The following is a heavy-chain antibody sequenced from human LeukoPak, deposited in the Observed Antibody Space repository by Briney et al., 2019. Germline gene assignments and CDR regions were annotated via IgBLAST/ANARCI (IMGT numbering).Heavy chain of an antibody. J-gene: IGHJ4*02. V-gene: IGHV3-66*01. D-gene: IGHD3-22*01. CDR1: GFTVSSNY. CDR2: IYSGGGT. CDR3: ARNYYDSSAYYYFDY. Sequence: PGGSLRLSCAASGFTVSSNYMSWARQAPGKGLEWVSLIYSGGGTYYADSVKGRFTISRDNSKNTLYLQMNSLRAEDTAVYYCARNYYDSSAYYYFDYWGQGTLVTVSS.